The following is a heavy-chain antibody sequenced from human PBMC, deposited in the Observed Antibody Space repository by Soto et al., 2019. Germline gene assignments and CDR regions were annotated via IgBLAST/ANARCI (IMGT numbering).Heavy chain of an antibody. CDR3: ARPLRYGSYYSDSSGYCY. CDR2: IYYSGST. CDR1: GGSISSSSYY. Sequence: PSETLSLTCTVSGGSISSSSYYWGWIRQPPGKGLEWIGSIYYSGSTYYNPSLKSRVTISVDTSKNQFSLKLSSVTAADTAVYYSARPLRYGSYYSDSSGYCYWGQGTLVTVSS. V-gene: IGHV4-39*01. D-gene: IGHD3-22*01. J-gene: IGHJ4*02.